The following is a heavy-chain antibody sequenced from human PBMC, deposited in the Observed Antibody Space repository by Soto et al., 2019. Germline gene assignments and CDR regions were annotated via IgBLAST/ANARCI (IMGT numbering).Heavy chain of an antibody. Sequence: SETLSLTCTVSGGSISSYYWSWIRQPPGKGLEWIGYIYYSGSTNYNPSLKSRVTISVDTSKNQFSLKLSSVTAADTAVYYCARDKVYDFWSGKTGYGMDVWGQGTKVTFSS. CDR3: ARDKVYDFWSGKTGYGMDV. CDR2: IYYSGST. J-gene: IGHJ6*02. D-gene: IGHD3-3*01. CDR1: GGSISSYY. V-gene: IGHV4-59*01.